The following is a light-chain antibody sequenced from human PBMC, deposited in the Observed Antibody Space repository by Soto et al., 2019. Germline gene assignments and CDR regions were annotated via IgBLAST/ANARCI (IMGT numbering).Light chain of an antibody. V-gene: IGKV1-5*03. CDR3: QHYNSYSEA. CDR1: QTISSW. Sequence: DIQMTQSASTLPGSAADRVTITCRASQTISSWLAWYQQKPGKAPKLLIYKASTLKSGVPSRFSGSGSGTEFTLTISSLQPDDFATYYCQHYNSYSEAFGQGTKVDIK. CDR2: KAS. J-gene: IGKJ1*01.